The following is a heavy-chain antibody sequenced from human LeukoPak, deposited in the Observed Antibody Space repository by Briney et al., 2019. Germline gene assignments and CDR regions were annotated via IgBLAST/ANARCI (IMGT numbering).Heavy chain of an antibody. D-gene: IGHD3-16*02. V-gene: IGHV1-24*01. CDR2: FDPEDGET. CDR3: ARAAPWNYDYVWGSYRPNPFDY. Sequence: ASVKVSCKVSGYTLTELSMHWVRQAPGKGLEWMGGFDPEDGETIYAQKFQGRVTMTTDTSTSTAYMELRSLRSDDTAVYYCARAAPWNYDYVWGSYRPNPFDYWGQGTLVTVSS. CDR1: GYTLTELS. J-gene: IGHJ4*02.